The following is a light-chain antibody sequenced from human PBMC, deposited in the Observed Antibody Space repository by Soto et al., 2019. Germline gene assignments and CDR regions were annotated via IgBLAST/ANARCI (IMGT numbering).Light chain of an antibody. CDR1: STDIGGYDY. CDR2: SNN. J-gene: IGLJ1*01. CDR3: AAWDDSLNGYV. Sequence: QSVLTQPASVSGSPGQSITISCTGTSTDIGGYDYVSWYQHHPSKAPKLLIYSNNQRPSGVPDRFSGSKSGTSASLAISGLQSEDEADYYCAAWDDSLNGYVFGTGTKVTVL. V-gene: IGLV1-44*01.